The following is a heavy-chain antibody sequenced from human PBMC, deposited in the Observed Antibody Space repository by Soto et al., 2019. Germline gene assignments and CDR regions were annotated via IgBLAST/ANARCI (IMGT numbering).Heavy chain of an antibody. J-gene: IGHJ4*02. Sequence: QVHLVQSGAEVKKPGASVKVSCRASGYAFTSNSMQWVRQAPGQGLEWMGIINPNADTTTYAQKFQGRVTMTRDTSTITVYMELTSLRFEDTAVYYGARRGSGSNSDYWGQGTLVTVSS. CDR3: ARRGSGSNSDY. CDR1: GYAFTSNS. CDR2: INPNADTT. V-gene: IGHV1-46*03. D-gene: IGHD3-10*01.